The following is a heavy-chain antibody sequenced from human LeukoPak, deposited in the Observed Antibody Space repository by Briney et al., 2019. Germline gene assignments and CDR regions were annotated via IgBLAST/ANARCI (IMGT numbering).Heavy chain of an antibody. J-gene: IGHJ4*02. V-gene: IGHV3-33*06. CDR2: IWYDGSNK. Sequence: GGSLRLSCAASGFTFSSYAMHWVRQAPGKGLEWVAVIWYDGSNKYYADSVKGRSTISRDNSKNTLYLQMNSLRADDTAVYYCAKVTDSSGYFPSGYWGQGTLVAVSS. CDR1: GFTFSSYA. D-gene: IGHD3-22*01. CDR3: AKVTDSSGYFPSGY.